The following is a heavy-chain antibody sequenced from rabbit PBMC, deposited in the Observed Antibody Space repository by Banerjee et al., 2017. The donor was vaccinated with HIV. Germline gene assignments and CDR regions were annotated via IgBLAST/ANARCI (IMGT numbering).Heavy chain of an antibody. V-gene: IGHV1S45*01. CDR1: GFDFSSYG. CDR3: ARDLAGVIGWNFNL. D-gene: IGHD4-1*01. J-gene: IGHJ4*01. Sequence: QEQLEESGGGLVQPGGSLKLSCKASGFDFSSYGVSWVRQAPGKGLEWIAYINIGSGNTYYASWAKGPFTISKTSSTTVTLQMTSLTAADTATYFCARDLAGVIGWNFNLWGPGTLVTVS. CDR2: INIGSGNT.